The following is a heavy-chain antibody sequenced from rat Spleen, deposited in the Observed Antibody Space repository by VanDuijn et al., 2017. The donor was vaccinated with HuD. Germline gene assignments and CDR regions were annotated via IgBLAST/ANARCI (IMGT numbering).Heavy chain of an antibody. D-gene: IGHD1-11*01. CDR2: ISYDGSST. Sequence: EVQLVESDGDLVQPGRSLKFSCVASGFTFSDYYMAWVRQAPMKGLEWIATISYDGSSTYYRDSVKGRFTISRDNAKNTLYRQMDSLRSEDTATYYCARWGTEGPYYFDYWGQGVMVTVSS. CDR1: GFTFSDYY. CDR3: ARWGTEGPYYFDY. V-gene: IGHV5-29*01. J-gene: IGHJ2*01.